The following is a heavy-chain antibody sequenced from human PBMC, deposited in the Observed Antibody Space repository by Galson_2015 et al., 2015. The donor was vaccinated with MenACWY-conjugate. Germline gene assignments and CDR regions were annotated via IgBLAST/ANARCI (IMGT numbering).Heavy chain of an antibody. D-gene: IGHD1-20*01. CDR3: ARGPTYNWNDKYFDY. CDR1: GFTVSSNY. CDR2: IYGDLTA. Sequence: SLRLSCAVSGFTVSSNYMSWVRQAPGKGLEWVSVIYGDLTAYYADSVKGRFSISRDNSKNTVYLQLAGLRAEDTAMYYCARGPTYNWNDKYFDYWGRGTLVTVSS. V-gene: IGHV3-53*01. J-gene: IGHJ4*02.